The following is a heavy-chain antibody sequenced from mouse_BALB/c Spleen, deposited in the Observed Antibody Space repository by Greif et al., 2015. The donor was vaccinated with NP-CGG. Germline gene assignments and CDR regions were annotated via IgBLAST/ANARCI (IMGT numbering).Heavy chain of an antibody. CDR3: ARLGNYGNPYYYAMDY. V-gene: IGHV1-67*01. J-gene: IGHJ4*01. D-gene: IGHD2-1*01. Sequence: QVQLQQPGPEVVRPGVSVKISCKGSGYTFTGYAMHWVEQSHAKSLEWIGVISTYNGNTNYNQKFKGKATMTVDKSSSTAYMELARLTSEDSAIYYCARLGNYGNPYYYAMDYWGQGTSVTVSS. CDR1: GYTFTGYA. CDR2: ISTYNGNT.